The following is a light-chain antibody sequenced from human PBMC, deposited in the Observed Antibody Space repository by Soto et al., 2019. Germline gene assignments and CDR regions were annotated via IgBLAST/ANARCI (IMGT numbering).Light chain of an antibody. CDR3: QQYCSFPYT. CDR2: WAS. J-gene: IGKJ2*01. V-gene: IGKV4-1*01. Sequence: DIVMTQSPDSLAVSLGERATINCKSSQSVLYSSNNKNYLTWYQQKPGQPPKFLIYWASTRESGVPDRFSGSGYETDFTLTISSLQAEDVAVYYCQQYCSFPYTFGQGTKLEIK. CDR1: QSVLYSSNNKNY.